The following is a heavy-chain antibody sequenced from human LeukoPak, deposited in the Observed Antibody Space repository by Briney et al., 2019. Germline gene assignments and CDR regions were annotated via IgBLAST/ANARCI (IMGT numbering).Heavy chain of an antibody. CDR2: INSDGSST. D-gene: IGHD3-16*01. CDR3: ASSGGSYYYYYMDV. Sequence: PGGSLRLSCAASGFTFSSYWMHWLRQAPGKGLVWVSRINSDGSSTSYADSVKGRFTISRDNAKNTLYLQMNSLRAEDTAVYYCASSGGSYYYYYMDVWGKGTTVTVSS. CDR1: GFTFSSYW. J-gene: IGHJ6*03. V-gene: IGHV3-74*01.